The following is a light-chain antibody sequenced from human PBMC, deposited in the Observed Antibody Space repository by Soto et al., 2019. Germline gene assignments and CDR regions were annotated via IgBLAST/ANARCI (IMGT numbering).Light chain of an antibody. CDR1: QSVSTNF. J-gene: IGKJ2*01. CDR2: GTS. Sequence: EIGLTQYPGTLSLSPGQSATLSCRASQSVSTNFFDWYQHKPGQAPTLLIYGTSSRATGIPDRFSGSGSGTDFTLAINRLEPEDFAVYYCQQYGSSPYTFGQGTKLDIK. V-gene: IGKV3-20*01. CDR3: QQYGSSPYT.